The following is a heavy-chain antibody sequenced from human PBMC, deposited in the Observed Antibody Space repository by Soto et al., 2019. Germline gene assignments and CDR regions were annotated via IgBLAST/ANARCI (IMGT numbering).Heavy chain of an antibody. Sequence: SETLSLTCTVSGGSISSHYWSWIRQPPGKGLEWIGYVYNSGSTNYNPSLKNRVTISLDTSTYLFSLKLSSVTAADTAVYYCACVILLASYSSCWYYLDYWGQGILVTVSS. J-gene: IGHJ4*02. V-gene: IGHV4-59*11. CDR3: ACVILLASYSSCWYYLDY. CDR1: GGSISSHY. CDR2: VYNSGST. D-gene: IGHD6-13*01.